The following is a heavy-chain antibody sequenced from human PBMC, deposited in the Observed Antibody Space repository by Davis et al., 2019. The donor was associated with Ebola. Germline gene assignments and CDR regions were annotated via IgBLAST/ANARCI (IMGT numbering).Heavy chain of an antibody. J-gene: IGHJ4*02. CDR2: ISSSSSYI. Sequence: GESLKISCAASGFTFSVYYMSWIRQAPGKGLEWVSSISSSSSYIYYADSVKGRFTISRDNAKNSLYLQMNSLRAEDTAVYYCARDTRDIVLIGPDYWGQGTLVTVSS. CDR3: ARDTRDIVLIGPDY. V-gene: IGHV3-11*06. CDR1: GFTFSVYY. D-gene: IGHD2-8*01.